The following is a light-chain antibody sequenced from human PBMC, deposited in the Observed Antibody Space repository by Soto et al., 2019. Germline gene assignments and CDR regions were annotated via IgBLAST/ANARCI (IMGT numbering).Light chain of an antibody. J-gene: IGKJ3*01. V-gene: IGKV3-20*01. CDR3: QQFGSSPGFT. CDR1: QSINSRY. Sequence: EIVLTQSPGTLSLSPGERATLSCRASQSINSRYLAWYQQKPGQAPRLLIYGASRRATGIPDRFSGSGSGTDLTLTISRLEPEDFAVYYCQQFGSSPGFTFGPGTKVDIK. CDR2: GAS.